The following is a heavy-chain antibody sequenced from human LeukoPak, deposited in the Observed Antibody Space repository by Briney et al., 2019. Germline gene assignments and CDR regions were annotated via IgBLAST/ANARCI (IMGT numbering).Heavy chain of an antibody. CDR3: AKPQYTTDAFDV. CDR2: ISYDGKTK. V-gene: IGHV3-30*18. J-gene: IGHJ3*01. Sequence: GGSLRLSCAASGFTFSSYGMHWVRQAPGKGLEWVAVISYDGKTKYYADSVKGRFTISRDNSKNTLYVQMNSLRAEDTAVYYCAKPQYTTDAFDVWGQGTMVTVSS. D-gene: IGHD2-2*02. CDR1: GFTFSSYG.